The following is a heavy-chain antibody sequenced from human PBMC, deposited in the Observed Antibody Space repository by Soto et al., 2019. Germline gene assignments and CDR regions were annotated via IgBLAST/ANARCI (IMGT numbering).Heavy chain of an antibody. CDR2: ISSSGSTI. J-gene: IGHJ6*02. D-gene: IGHD6-19*01. Sequence: GGSLRLSCAASGFTFRSFTMNWVRQAPGKGLEWVSYISSSGSTIYYADSVKGRFTISRDNAKNSLYLQMNSLRAEDTAVYYCARALDRIAVAGTVLNYYGMDVWGQGTTVTVSS. V-gene: IGHV3-48*03. CDR3: ARALDRIAVAGTVLNYYGMDV. CDR1: GFTFRSFT.